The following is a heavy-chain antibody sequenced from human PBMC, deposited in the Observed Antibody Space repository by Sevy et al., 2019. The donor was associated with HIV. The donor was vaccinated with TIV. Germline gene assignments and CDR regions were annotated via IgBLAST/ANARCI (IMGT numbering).Heavy chain of an antibody. J-gene: IGHJ6*03. CDR1: GFTFGDYA. CDR2: IRSKAYGGTT. D-gene: IGHD3-3*01. V-gene: IGHV3-49*04. CDR3: TRRGVVILRPSGGYYYYMDV. Sequence: GGSLRLSCTASGFTFGDYAMSWVRQAPGKGLEWVGFIRSKAYGGTTEYAASVKGRFTISRDDSKSIAYLQMNSLKTEDTAVYYCTRRGVVILRPSGGYYYYMDVWGKGTSVTVSS.